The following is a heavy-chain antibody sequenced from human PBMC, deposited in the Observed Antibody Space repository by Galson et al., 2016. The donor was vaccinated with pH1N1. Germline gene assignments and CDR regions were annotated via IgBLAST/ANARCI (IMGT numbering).Heavy chain of an antibody. CDR1: GFTFKDAW. V-gene: IGHV3-15*01. D-gene: IGHD3-10*01. CDR2: IKSKTEGATR. J-gene: IGHJ4*02. Sequence: SLRLSCAASGFTFKDAWMSWVRQAPGKGLEWVGRIKSKTEGATRDFAAPVRGRFAISRDDSKSTVFLQMDSLKTEDTAVCYCAAGSGRSDFDYWGQGIQVTVSS. CDR3: AAGSGRSDFDY.